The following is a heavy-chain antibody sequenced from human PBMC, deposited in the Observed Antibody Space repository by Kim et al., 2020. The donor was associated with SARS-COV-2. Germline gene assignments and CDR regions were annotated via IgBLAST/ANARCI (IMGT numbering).Heavy chain of an antibody. CDR1: GGSISSSSYY. J-gene: IGHJ5*02. CDR2: IYYSGST. Sequence: SETLSLTCTVSGGSISSSSYYWGWIRQPPGKGLEWIGSIYYSGSTYYNPSLKSRVTISVDTSKNQFSLKLSSVTAADTAVYYCARHGYGPVWGTLNWFDPWGQGTLVTVSS. V-gene: IGHV4-39*01. D-gene: IGHD3-16*01. CDR3: ARHGYGPVWGTLNWFDP.